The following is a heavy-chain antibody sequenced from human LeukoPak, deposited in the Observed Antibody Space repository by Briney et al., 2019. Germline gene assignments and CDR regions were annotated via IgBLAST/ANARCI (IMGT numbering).Heavy chain of an antibody. CDR1: GFAFSTYS. V-gene: IGHV3-21*01. D-gene: IGHD1-26*01. J-gene: IGHJ4*02. CDR3: ARVLSGCETTRCELDY. CDR2: ISSSSTYI. Sequence: GGSLRLSCAASGFAFSTYSMNWVRPAPGKGLEWVSSISSSSTYIYYADSVKGRVTISRDKAKNSLYLQMNSLRAEDTAVYYCARVLSGCETTRCELDYWGQGTLVTVSS.